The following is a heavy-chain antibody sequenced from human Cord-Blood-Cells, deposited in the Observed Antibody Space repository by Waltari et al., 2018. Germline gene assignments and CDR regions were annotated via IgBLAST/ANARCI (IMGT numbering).Heavy chain of an antibody. J-gene: IGHJ3*02. V-gene: IGHV3-21*01. Sequence: EVQLVESGGGLVKPGGSLRLSCAASGFTFSSYSMNWVRQAPGKGLEWCSSISSSSSYIYYAGSGKGRFTISRDNAKNSLYLQMNSLRAEDTAVYDCARVARPHAYAFDIWGQGTMVTVSS. CDR2: ISSSSSYI. CDR1: GFTFSSYS. D-gene: IGHD6-6*01. CDR3: ARVARPHAYAFDI.